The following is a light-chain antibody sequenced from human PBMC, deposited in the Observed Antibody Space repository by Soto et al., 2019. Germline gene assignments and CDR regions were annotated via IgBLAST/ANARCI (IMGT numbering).Light chain of an antibody. J-gene: IGLJ3*02. Sequence: QSALTQPRSVSGSPGQSVTISCTGTSSDVGGYNYVSWYQQHPGKAPKLMIYDVSKRPSGVPDRFSDSKSGNTASLTISGRQAEDEADYYCCSYAGSYTGVFGGGTKLTVL. CDR1: SSDVGGYNY. V-gene: IGLV2-11*01. CDR2: DVS. CDR3: CSYAGSYTGV.